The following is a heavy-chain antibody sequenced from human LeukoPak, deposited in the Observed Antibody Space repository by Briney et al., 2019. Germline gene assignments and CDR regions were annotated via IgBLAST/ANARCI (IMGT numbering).Heavy chain of an antibody. CDR3: ARARYSRAWYASDI. D-gene: IGHD6-19*01. J-gene: IGHJ3*02. CDR1: GGSISSSY. V-gene: IGHV4-59*01. Sequence: SETLSLTCTVSGGSISSSYWSWIRQPPGKGLEWIGYIFYTGSTDYNPSLKSRVTISVDTSKNQFFLKVNSVTAADTAVYYCARARYSRAWYASDIWGQGTVVTVSA. CDR2: IFYTGST.